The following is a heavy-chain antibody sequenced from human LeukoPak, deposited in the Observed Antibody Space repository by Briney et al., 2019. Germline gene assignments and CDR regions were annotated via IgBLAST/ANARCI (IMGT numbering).Heavy chain of an antibody. J-gene: IGHJ4*02. Sequence: GRSLTLSCAASGFSFSTFGMHWARRAPGRGREWVAVIWNVGSKKLYAESVKGQFTTSRNNYQKTLYLKTNRLRAEDTAVYYCGRDSLGGDYWGQGTLVTVSS. D-gene: IGHD3-16*01. CDR1: GFSFSTFG. V-gene: IGHV3-33*08. CDR3: GRDSLGGDY. CDR2: IWNVGSKK.